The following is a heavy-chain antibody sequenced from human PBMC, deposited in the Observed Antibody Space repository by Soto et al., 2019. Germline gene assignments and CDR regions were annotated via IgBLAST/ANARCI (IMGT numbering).Heavy chain of an antibody. CDR2: IWYDGSNK. Sequence: GGSLRLSCAASGFTFSSYGMHWVRQAPGKGLEWVAVIWYDGSNKYYADSVKGRFTISRDNSKNTLYLQMNSLRAEDTAVYYCARDPFYCSGGSCYKSFDYWGQGTLVTVSS. V-gene: IGHV3-33*01. J-gene: IGHJ4*02. CDR1: GFTFSSYG. D-gene: IGHD2-15*01. CDR3: ARDPFYCSGGSCYKSFDY.